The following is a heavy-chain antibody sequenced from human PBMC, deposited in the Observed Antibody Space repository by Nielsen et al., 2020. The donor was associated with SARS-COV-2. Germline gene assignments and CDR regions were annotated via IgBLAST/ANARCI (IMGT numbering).Heavy chain of an antibody. CDR3: ANLESGYYYGMDV. Sequence: SLKISCAASGFPFDDYAMHWVRQAPGKGLEWVSGISWNSGSIGYADSVKGRFTISRDNAKNSLYLQMNSLRAEDTALYYCANLESGYYYGMDVWGQGTTVTVSS. D-gene: IGHD3-10*01. CDR1: GFPFDDYA. J-gene: IGHJ6*02. CDR2: ISWNSGSI. V-gene: IGHV3-9*01.